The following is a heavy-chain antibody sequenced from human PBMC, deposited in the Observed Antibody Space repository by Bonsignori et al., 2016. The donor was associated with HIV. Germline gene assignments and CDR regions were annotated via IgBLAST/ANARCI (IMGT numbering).Heavy chain of an antibody. D-gene: IGHD1-26*01. CDR3: ARRAEGSTSASYYFDH. CDR2: INPDRGGT. CDR1: GYSFTDNF. J-gene: IGHJ4*02. Sequence: VHLVQSGPEVKKAGASVKVSCQASGYSFTDNFIHWVRQAPGQGLEWMGWINPDRGGTDYSQKFQGRVTMTRDASISTAYVELTGLTHGDTAVYFCARRAEGSTSASYYFDHWGQGTLISVS. V-gene: IGHV1-2*02.